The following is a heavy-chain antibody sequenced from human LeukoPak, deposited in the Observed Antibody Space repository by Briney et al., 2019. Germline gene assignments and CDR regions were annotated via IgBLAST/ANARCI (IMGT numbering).Heavy chain of an antibody. D-gene: IGHD3-3*01. CDR2: INGDGSST. CDR3: AKSGVDFWSGYFVDY. J-gene: IGHJ4*02. V-gene: IGHV3-74*01. Sequence: GGSLRLSCAASEFIFSNYWMHWVRQAPGKGLVWVSRINGDGSSTSYADSVKGRFTISRDNSKNTLYLQMNSLRAEDTAVYYCAKSGVDFWSGYFVDYWGQGTLVTVSS. CDR1: EFIFSNYW.